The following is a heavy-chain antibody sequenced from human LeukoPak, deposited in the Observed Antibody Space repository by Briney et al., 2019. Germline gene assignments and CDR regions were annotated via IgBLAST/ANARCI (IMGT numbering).Heavy chain of an antibody. CDR3: VKHSGGVYGNSDY. CDR1: GFTFSSYA. Sequence: PGGSLRLSCVASGFTFSSYAVSWFRQAPGKGLEWVSTVGRSGADTYYADSVRGRFTISKDSSKNTLQVNSLSAEDTAIYYCVKHSGGVYGNSDYWGQGILVTVSS. V-gene: IGHV3-23*01. CDR2: VGRSGADT. D-gene: IGHD1-1*01. J-gene: IGHJ4*02.